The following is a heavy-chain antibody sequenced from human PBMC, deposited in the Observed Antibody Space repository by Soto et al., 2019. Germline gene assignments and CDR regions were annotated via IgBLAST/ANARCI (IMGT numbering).Heavy chain of an antibody. CDR1: GGTFSSYT. J-gene: IGHJ5*02. D-gene: IGHD2-2*01. V-gene: IGHV1-69*04. CDR2: IIPILGIA. Sequence: GASVKVSCKASGGTFSSYTISWVRQAPGQGLEWMGRIIPILGIANYAQKFQGRVTITADKSTSTAYMELSSLRSEDTAVYYCARDRGYCSSTSCYVVERRNWFEPWGQGTLVTVSS. CDR3: ARDRGYCSSTSCYVVERRNWFEP.